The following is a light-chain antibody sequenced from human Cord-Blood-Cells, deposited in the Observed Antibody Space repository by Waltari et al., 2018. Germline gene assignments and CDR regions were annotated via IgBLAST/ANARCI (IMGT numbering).Light chain of an antibody. CDR2: WGS. Sequence: DIVMTQSPASLAVSLGERATINCKSSPSVLYSSNNKNYLALYQQKPGQTPKLRIYWGSTRESGVPGRFSGSGSGTDFTLTISSLKAEDVAVYYCQQYYSTPLTFGGGTKVAIK. CDR3: QQYYSTPLT. CDR1: PSVLYSSNNKNY. J-gene: IGKJ4*01. V-gene: IGKV4-1*01.